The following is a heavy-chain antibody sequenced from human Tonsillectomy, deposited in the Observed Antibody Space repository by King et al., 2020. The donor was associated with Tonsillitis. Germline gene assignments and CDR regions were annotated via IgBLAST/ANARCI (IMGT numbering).Heavy chain of an antibody. CDR2: INQSGST. D-gene: IGHD5-12*01. J-gene: IGHJ4*02. Sequence: VQLQQWGAGLLKPSETLSLTCAVYGGSLSGYYWSWIRQPPGKGLDVIGEINQSGSTNYNPSLKSRVTISVDTSKNQCSLKVTSVTAADTAVYYCARAAGFSGYDYDYWGQGTLVTVSS. V-gene: IGHV4-34*01. CDR3: ARAAGFSGYDYDY. CDR1: GGSLSGYY.